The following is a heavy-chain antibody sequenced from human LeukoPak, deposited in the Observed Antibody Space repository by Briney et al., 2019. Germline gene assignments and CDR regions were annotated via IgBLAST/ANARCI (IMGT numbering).Heavy chain of an antibody. CDR1: GFTFSSYS. J-gene: IGHJ5*02. CDR3: ARDFYSSGWYWFDP. D-gene: IGHD6-19*01. Sequence: GGSLRLSCAASGFTFSSYSMNWVRQAPGKGLEWVSYISSSSSTIYYADSVKGRFTISRDNAKNSLYLQMNSLRAEDTAVYYCARDFYSSGWYWFDPWGQGTLVTVSS. CDR2: ISSSSSTI. V-gene: IGHV3-48*01.